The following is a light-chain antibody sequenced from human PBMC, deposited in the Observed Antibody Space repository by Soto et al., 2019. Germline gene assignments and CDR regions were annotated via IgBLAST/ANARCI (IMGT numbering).Light chain of an antibody. Sequence: DIQMTQSPSTLSASVGDRVTITCRASQSISSWLAWYQQKPGKAPNLLIYKASNLESGVPSRFSGSGSGTEFTLTISSLQPDDFATYYCQQYNSLSVTFGQGTKVEIK. CDR1: QSISSW. CDR3: QQYNSLSVT. V-gene: IGKV1-5*03. J-gene: IGKJ1*01. CDR2: KAS.